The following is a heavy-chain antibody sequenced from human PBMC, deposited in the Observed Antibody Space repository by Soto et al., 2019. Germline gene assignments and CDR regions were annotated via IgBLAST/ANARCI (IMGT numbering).Heavy chain of an antibody. CDR2: VWYDGTTK. V-gene: IGHV3-33*01. D-gene: IGHD5-12*01. J-gene: IGHJ4*02. CDR3: ARDGLQYSGYDIDY. Sequence: QVQLVESGGGGVQPGRSLRLSCAASGFTFSRYAMHWVRQAPGKGLEWVAVVWYDGTTKFYADSVKGRFTISRDTSKNTLYLEMNSLIADDTAVYYCARDGLQYSGYDIDYWGQGTLVTVSS. CDR1: GFTFSRYA.